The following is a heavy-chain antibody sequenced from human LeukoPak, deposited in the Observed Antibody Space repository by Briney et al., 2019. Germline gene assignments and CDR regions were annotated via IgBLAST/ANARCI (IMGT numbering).Heavy chain of an antibody. CDR3: ARGRVRITIFGVVIYWFDP. CDR1: GYTFTSYD. D-gene: IGHD3-3*01. CDR2: MNPNSGNT. Sequence: GASVKVSCKASGYTFTSYDINWVRQATGQGLEWMGWMNPNSGNTGYAQKFQGRVTMTRNTSISTAYMELSSLRSEDTAVYYCARGRVRITIFGVVIYWFDPWGQGTLVTVSS. V-gene: IGHV1-8*01. J-gene: IGHJ5*02.